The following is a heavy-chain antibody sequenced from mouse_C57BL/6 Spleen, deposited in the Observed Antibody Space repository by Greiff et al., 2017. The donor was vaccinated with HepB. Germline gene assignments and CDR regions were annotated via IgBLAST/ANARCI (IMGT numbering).Heavy chain of an antibody. CDR1: GYTFTSYW. J-gene: IGHJ2*01. V-gene: IGHV1-59*01. Sequence: QVQLQQSGAELVRPGTSVKLSCKASGYTFTSYWMHWVKQRPGQGLEWIGVIDPSDSYTNYNQKFKGKATLTVDTSSSTAYMQLSSLTSEDSAVYYCARFFDYWGQGTTLTVSS. CDR3: ARFFDY. CDR2: IDPSDSYT.